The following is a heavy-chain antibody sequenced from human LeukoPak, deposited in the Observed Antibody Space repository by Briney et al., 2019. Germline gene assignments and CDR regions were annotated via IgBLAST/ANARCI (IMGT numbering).Heavy chain of an antibody. D-gene: IGHD3-16*01. CDR3: AKLGGQEVYNYYEGV. CDR2: IIDGGDIT. Sequence: GGSLRLSCEASGFTFSSYAMSWVRQAPGKGLEWVSGIIDGGDITYYANSVKGRFTISRDNSKNTLYLQMNSLRAEDTAVYYCAKLGGQEVYNYYEGVWGKGTTVAVSS. CDR1: GFTFSSYA. V-gene: IGHV3-23*01. J-gene: IGHJ6*03.